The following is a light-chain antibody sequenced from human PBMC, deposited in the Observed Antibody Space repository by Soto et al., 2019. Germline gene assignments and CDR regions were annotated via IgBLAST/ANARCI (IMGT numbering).Light chain of an antibody. CDR3: QQLNSYPPT. CDR2: SAS. V-gene: IGKV1-9*01. CDR1: QGISSY. Sequence: IQLTQSPSSLSASVGDRVTITCRASQGISSYLAWYQQKPGKAPTLLIHSASTLKNWVPSRFSGSGSGTDFTLTISSLQPEDFATSYCQQLNSYPPTFGGGTKVEIK. J-gene: IGKJ4*01.